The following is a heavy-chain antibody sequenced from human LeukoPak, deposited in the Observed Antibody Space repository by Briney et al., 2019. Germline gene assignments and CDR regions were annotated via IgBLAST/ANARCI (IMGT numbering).Heavy chain of an antibody. D-gene: IGHD3-10*01. CDR3: ANLAGDSGSNQYYFDL. J-gene: IGHJ4*02. V-gene: IGHV1-2*02. Sequence: ASVKVSCKSSGYSFTDYCIHWVRQAPGQGLEWMGGVNPSSGGTNYAQKFQGRVTMTRDTSISTAFMEVSRLRSDDTAVYYCANLAGDSGSNQYYFDLWGQGTLVTVSS. CDR1: GYSFTDYC. CDR2: VNPSSGGT.